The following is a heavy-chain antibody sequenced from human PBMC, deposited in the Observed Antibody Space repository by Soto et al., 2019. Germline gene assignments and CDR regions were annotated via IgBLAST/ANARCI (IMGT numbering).Heavy chain of an antibody. D-gene: IGHD6-25*01. V-gene: IGHV3-30*18. CDR3: AKDRRPHYYCGMDV. Sequence: QVQLVESGGGVVQPGRSLRLSCAASGFTFSSYSMHWVRQAPGKGLEWVAVISYDGSNKYYADSVKGRFTISRDNSRNMLYLQMNSLRAEDTAVYYCAKDRRPHYYCGMDVWGQWTTVTVSS. CDR1: GFTFSSYS. J-gene: IGHJ6*02. CDR2: ISYDGSNK.